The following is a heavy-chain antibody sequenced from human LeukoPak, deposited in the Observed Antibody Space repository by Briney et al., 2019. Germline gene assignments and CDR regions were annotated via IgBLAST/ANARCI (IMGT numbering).Heavy chain of an antibody. CDR1: GGSFSGYY. Sequence: PSETLSLTCAVYGGSFSGYYWSWLRQPPGKGLEWIGEINHSGRPNYNPSLKSRVTISVDTSKNQFSLKLSSVTAADTAVYYCARFRYGGYDISTPLKETYYFDYWGQGTLVTVSS. CDR3: ARFRYGGYDISTPLKETYYFDY. D-gene: IGHD5-12*01. J-gene: IGHJ4*02. V-gene: IGHV4-34*01. CDR2: INHSGRP.